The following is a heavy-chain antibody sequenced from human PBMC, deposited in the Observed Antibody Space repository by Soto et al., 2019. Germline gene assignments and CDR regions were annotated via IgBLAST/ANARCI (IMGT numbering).Heavy chain of an antibody. CDR2: INHSGST. D-gene: IGHD3-22*01. V-gene: IGHV4-34*01. Sequence: SETLSLTCAVYGGSFSGYYWSWIRQPPGKGLEWIGEINHSGSTNYNPSLKSRVTISVDTSKNQFSLKLSSVTAADTAVYYCARAAFSHYYDSSGYFWWFDPWGQGTLVTVSS. J-gene: IGHJ5*02. CDR3: ARAAFSHYYDSSGYFWWFDP. CDR1: GGSFSGYY.